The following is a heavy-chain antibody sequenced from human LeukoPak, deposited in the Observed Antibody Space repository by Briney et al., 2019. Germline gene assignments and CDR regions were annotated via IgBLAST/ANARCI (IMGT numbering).Heavy chain of an antibody. CDR3: ARLDSGVRYCIDY. D-gene: IGHD2-15*01. CDR1: GYSFTNYW. V-gene: IGHV5-51*01. J-gene: IGHJ4*02. CDR2: IYPGDSDT. Sequence: GESLKISFNVSGYSFTNYWIGWVRQMPGKGLEWMGIIYPGDSDTRYSPSFQGQVTISADKSISTAYLQWSSLKASDTAIYYCARLDSGVRYCIDYWGQGTLVTVSS.